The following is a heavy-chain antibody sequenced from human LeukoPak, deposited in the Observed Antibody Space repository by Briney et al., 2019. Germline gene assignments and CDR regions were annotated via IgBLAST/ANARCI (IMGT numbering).Heavy chain of an antibody. V-gene: IGHV3-20*04. D-gene: IGHD3-10*01. CDR1: GFTFDDYG. Sequence: GGSLRLSCAASGFTFDDYGMSWARQAPGKGLEWVSGINWNGGSTGYADSVKGRFTISRDNAKNSLYLQMNSLRAEDTALYYCARFGSGTYYFDYWGQGTLVTVSS. CDR3: ARFGSGTYYFDY. J-gene: IGHJ4*02. CDR2: INWNGGST.